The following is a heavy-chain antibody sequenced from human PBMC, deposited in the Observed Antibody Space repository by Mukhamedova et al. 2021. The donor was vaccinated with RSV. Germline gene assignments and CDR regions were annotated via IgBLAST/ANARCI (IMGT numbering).Heavy chain of an antibody. CDR2: MGQDGSEK. J-gene: IGHJ6*02. D-gene: IGHD6-13*01. CDR3: AREQYSSSWMGLGMDV. V-gene: IGHV3-7*01. Sequence: MGQDGSEKYYVDSVKGRFTISRDNAKNSLYLQMNSLRAEDTAVYYCAREQYSSSWMGLGMDVWGQGTTVTVSS.